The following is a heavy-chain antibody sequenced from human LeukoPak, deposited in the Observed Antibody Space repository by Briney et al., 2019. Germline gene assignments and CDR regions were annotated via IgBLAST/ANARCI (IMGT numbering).Heavy chain of an antibody. CDR1: GFTFTDAW. CDR2: ITASGTAM. Sequence: PGGPLRLSCVDSGFTFTDAWMSWVRQAPGKGLEWVSHITASGTAMFYADSVKGRFTISRDNAKNSLYLEMNSLRDEDTAVYYCASSGSYRFDYWGQGTLVTVSS. D-gene: IGHD1-26*01. CDR3: ASSGSYRFDY. J-gene: IGHJ4*02. V-gene: IGHV3-11*04.